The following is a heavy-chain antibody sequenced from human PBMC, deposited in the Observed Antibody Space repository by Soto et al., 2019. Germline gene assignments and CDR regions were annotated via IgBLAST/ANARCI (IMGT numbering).Heavy chain of an antibody. D-gene: IGHD3-10*01. Sequence: QVQMVQSGAEVKKPGSSARVSCKVSGGTFSRHSISWVRQAPGQGLEWMGGIIPIFDATKYAQKFQGRLKITADESTTTYHMDLSGLRPEDTDIYYCARDLTSVRGSWGQGTLVTVS. CDR2: IIPIFDAT. J-gene: IGHJ4*02. V-gene: IGHV1-69*01. CDR1: GGTFSRHS. CDR3: ARDLTSVRGS.